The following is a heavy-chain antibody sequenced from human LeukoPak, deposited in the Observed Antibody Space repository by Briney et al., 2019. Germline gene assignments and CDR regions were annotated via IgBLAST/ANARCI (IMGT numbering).Heavy chain of an antibody. V-gene: IGHV3-15*01. J-gene: IGHJ4*02. CDR1: GFSFTNAW. CDR3: ATEYYGAYNY. CDR2: IKSRTDGGTT. Sequence: GGSLRLSCAASGFSFTNAWMSWVRQAPGKGLEWVGHIKSRTDGGTTDYAAPVKDRFSVSRDDSKDTLYLQMNSLKTEDVAVYYCATEYYGAYNYWGQGTLVTVSS. D-gene: IGHD4-17*01.